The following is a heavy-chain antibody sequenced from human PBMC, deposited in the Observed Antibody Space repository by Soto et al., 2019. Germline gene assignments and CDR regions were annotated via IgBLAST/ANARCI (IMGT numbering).Heavy chain of an antibody. J-gene: IGHJ4*02. Sequence: GSLRLSCAASGFAFSSYAMSWVRQAPGKGLEWVSAIRGGGNSTYYADSVKGRFTISRDNSKNTLYLQMNSLRPEDTAVYYCALRGEATRFFFDFWGPGTLVTVSS. CDR2: IRGGGNST. D-gene: IGHD3-16*01. CDR3: ALRGEATRFFFDF. CDR1: GFAFSSYA. V-gene: IGHV3-23*01.